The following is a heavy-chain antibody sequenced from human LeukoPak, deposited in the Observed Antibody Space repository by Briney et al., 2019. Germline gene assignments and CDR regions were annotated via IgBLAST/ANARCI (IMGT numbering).Heavy chain of an antibody. J-gene: IGHJ4*02. Sequence: PGGSLRLSCAASGFTFSSYWMSWVRQAPGKGLEWVANIKQDGSEKYYVDSVKGRFTISRDNAKNSLYLQMNSLRAEDTAVYYCARSSFSEWLPRDYWGQGTLVTVSS. CDR2: IKQDGSEK. V-gene: IGHV3-7*01. CDR1: GFTFSSYW. D-gene: IGHD3-3*01. CDR3: ARSSFSEWLPRDY.